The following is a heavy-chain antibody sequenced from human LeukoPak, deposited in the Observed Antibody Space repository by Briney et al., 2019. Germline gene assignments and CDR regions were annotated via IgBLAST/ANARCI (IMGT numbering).Heavy chain of an antibody. J-gene: IGHJ4*02. CDR3: ARAPHFFDTSGSRYYFDY. CDR1: GGSISSYY. Sequence: SETLSLTCTVSGGSISSYYWSWIRQPPGKGLEWIGYIHYSGSTDYNPSLKSRVTISVDTSKNHFSLKLSSVTAADTAVYSCARAPHFFDTSGSRYYFDYWGQGALVTVSS. D-gene: IGHD3-22*01. CDR2: IHYSGST. V-gene: IGHV4-59*01.